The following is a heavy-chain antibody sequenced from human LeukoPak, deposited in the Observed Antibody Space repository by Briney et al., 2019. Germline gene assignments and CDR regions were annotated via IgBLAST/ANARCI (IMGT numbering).Heavy chain of an antibody. Sequence: SETLSLTCTVSGGSISSGGYYWSWIRQHPGKGLEWIGYIYYSGSTYYNPSLKSRVTISVDTSKNQFSLKLSSVTAADTAVYYCARDRQSGPPYYYYGMDVWGQGTTVTVSS. J-gene: IGHJ6*02. V-gene: IGHV4-31*03. CDR1: GGSISSGGYY. CDR3: ARDRQSGPPYYYYGMDV. D-gene: IGHD5-12*01. CDR2: IYYSGST.